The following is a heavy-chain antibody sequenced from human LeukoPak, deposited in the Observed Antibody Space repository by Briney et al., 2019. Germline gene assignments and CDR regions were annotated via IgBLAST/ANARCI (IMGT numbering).Heavy chain of an antibody. CDR3: AKTRPLDSSSWSHGDY. Sequence: GGSLRLSCAASGFTFSSYAMSWVRQAPGKGLEWVSAISGSGDSTYYGDSVKGRFTISRDNSKSTLYLQMNSLRAEDTAVYYCAKTRPLDSSSWSHGDYWGQGTLVTVSS. V-gene: IGHV3-23*01. CDR2: ISGSGDST. CDR1: GFTFSSYA. J-gene: IGHJ4*02. D-gene: IGHD6-13*01.